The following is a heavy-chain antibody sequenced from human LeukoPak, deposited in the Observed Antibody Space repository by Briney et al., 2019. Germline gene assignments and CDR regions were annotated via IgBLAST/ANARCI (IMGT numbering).Heavy chain of an antibody. D-gene: IGHD3-10*01. CDR2: INEDGSST. V-gene: IGHV3-74*01. Sequence: PGGSLRLSCAASGYTFSRYWMHWVRQGPGKGLVWVSRINEDGSSTSYAESVRGRFTISRDNAKNTLCLQMNSLRAEDAAVYYCTTDTFGARDSWGQGTLVTVSS. CDR3: TTDTFGARDS. J-gene: IGHJ4*02. CDR1: GYTFSRYW.